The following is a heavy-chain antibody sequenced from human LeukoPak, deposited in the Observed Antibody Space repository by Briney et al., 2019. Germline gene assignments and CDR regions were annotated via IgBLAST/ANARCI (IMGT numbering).Heavy chain of an antibody. V-gene: IGHV4-59*02. CDR3: ARDNSAYGPFDY. CDR2: IYYSGSA. Sequence: SETLSLTCNVSGGPVRGYYWSWIRQPPGKGLEWIGYIYYSGSANYNPSLKSRVTMSVDTSKNEFSLHLNSVTSADTAVYYCARDNSAYGPFDYWGQGTLVTVSS. D-gene: IGHD5-12*01. J-gene: IGHJ4*02. CDR1: GGPVRGYY.